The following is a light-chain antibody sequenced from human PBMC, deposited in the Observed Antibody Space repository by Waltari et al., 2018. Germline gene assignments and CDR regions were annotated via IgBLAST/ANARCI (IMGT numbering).Light chain of an antibody. CDR1: QRVTTSY. CDR2: GAS. V-gene: IGKV3-20*01. CDR3: QQSYNTPRT. Sequence: EIVLTQSPGTLSLPPGESATLSSRASQRVTTSYLSWYQQKPGQAPRPLIYGASSRATGIPDRFSGSGSGTDFTLTINRLEPEDFAVYYCQQSYNTPRTFGPGTKVDIK. J-gene: IGKJ3*01.